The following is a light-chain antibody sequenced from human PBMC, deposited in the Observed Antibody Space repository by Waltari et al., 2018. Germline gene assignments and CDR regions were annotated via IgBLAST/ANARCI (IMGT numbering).Light chain of an antibody. J-gene: IGKJ1*01. Sequence: EIVLTPPPGTLSLSPGGRATLSCRASQGVGKYLAWYQQRPGQAPRLLLYHTSTRATGIPDRFSGSGYGTDFSLTISRLEPEDFAVYYCQKYDFLPATFGQGTTVEIK. CDR1: QGVGKY. CDR3: QKYDFLPAT. V-gene: IGKV3-20*01. CDR2: HTS.